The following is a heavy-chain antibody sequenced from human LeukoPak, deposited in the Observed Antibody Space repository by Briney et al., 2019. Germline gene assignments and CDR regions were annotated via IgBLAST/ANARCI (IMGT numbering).Heavy chain of an antibody. CDR2: IIPIFGTA. J-gene: IGHJ4*02. V-gene: IGHV1-69*13. D-gene: IGHD2-2*01. CDR3: ARLVGSSRRRYCSSTSCPPDY. Sequence: GASVKVSCKASGGTFSSYAISWVRQAPGQGLEWMGGIIPIFGTANYAQKFQGRVTITADESTSTAYMELSSVTAADTAVYYCARLVGSSRRRYCSSTSCPPDYWGQGTLVTVSS. CDR1: GGTFSSYA.